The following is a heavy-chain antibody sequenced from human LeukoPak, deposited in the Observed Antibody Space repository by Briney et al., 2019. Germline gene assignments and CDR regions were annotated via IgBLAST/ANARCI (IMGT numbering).Heavy chain of an antibody. J-gene: IGHJ4*02. CDR3: ARVVGTDEGADY. D-gene: IGHD1-7*01. CDR1: GFTFRNYW. V-gene: IGHV3-7*04. CDR2: IKPDGSEK. Sequence: AGGSLRLSCAASGFTFRNYWMNWVRQAPGKGLEWVANIKPDGSEKRYVDSVKGRFTISRDNVKNSLYPQMNSLRAEDTAVYYCARVVGTDEGADYWGQGTLVTVSS.